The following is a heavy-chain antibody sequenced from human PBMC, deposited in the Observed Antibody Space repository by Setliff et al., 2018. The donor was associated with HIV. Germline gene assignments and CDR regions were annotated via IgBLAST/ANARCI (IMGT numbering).Heavy chain of an antibody. J-gene: IGHJ4*02. V-gene: IGHV3-23*01. D-gene: IGHD4-17*01. Sequence: WVRQAPGKGLEWISAISPNGDMTYYAASVQGRFTISRDNSKNTVYLQMSSLIAEDTALYYCANYGDYWGQGTLVTVSS. CDR3: ANYGDY. CDR2: ISPNGDMT.